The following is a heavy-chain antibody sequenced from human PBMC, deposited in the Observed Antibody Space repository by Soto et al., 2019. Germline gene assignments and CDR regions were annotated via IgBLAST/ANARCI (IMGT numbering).Heavy chain of an antibody. J-gene: IGHJ4*02. D-gene: IGHD6-6*01. CDR2: IYYSGST. CDR1: GGSISSYY. V-gene: IGHV4-59*01. Sequence: QVQLQESGPGLVKPSETLSLTCTVSGGSISSYYWSWIRQPPGKGREWIGYIYYSGSTNYNPSLKSRVTISVDTSKNQFSLKLSSVTAADTAVYYCARGESSSSPLPYDYWGQGTLVTVSS. CDR3: ARGESSSSPLPYDY.